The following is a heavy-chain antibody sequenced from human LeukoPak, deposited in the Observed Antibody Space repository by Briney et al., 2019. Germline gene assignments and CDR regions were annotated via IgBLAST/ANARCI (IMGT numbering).Heavy chain of an antibody. J-gene: IGHJ4*02. CDR2: IRSKANSYAT. CDR3: TRHMDYYDSSGYYPIYFDY. V-gene: IGHV3-73*01. CDR1: GFTFSGSA. D-gene: IGHD3-22*01. Sequence: PGGSLRLSCAASGFTFSGSAMHWVRQASGKGLEWVGRIRSKANSYATAYAASVKGRFTIPRDDSKNTAYLQMNSLKTEDTAVYYCTRHMDYYDSSGYYPIYFDYWGQGTLVTVSS.